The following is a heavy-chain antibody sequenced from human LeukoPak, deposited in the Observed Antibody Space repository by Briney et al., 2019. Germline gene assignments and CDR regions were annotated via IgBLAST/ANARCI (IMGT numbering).Heavy chain of an antibody. Sequence: SQTLSLTCAISGDSVSSNSAAWNWIRQSPSRGLEWLGRTYYRSKWYNDYAVSVKSRITINPDTSKNQFSLQLNSVTPEDTAVYYCARENAKYNSGWYADYGMDVWGQGTTVTVSS. CDR2: TYYRSKWYN. V-gene: IGHV6-1*01. D-gene: IGHD6-19*01. J-gene: IGHJ6*02. CDR1: GDSVSSNSAA. CDR3: ARENAKYNSGWYADYGMDV.